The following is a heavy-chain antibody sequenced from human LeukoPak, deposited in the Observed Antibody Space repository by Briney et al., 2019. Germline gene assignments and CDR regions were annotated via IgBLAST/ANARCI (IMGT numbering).Heavy chain of an antibody. CDR2: ISWNSGSI. Sequence: PGRSLRLSCAASGFTFDDYAMHWVRQAPGKGLEWVSGISWNSGSIGYADSVKGRFTISRDNSKNTLYLQMSSLRAEDTAVYYCARGYGSGSYLDYWGQGTLVTVSS. V-gene: IGHV3-9*01. J-gene: IGHJ4*02. CDR1: GFTFDDYA. CDR3: ARGYGSGSYLDY. D-gene: IGHD3-10*01.